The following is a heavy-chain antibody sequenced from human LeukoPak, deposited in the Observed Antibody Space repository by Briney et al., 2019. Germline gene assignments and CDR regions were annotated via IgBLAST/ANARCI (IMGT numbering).Heavy chain of an antibody. Sequence: PGGSLRLSCAASGFTFSSYWMSWVRQAPGKGLEWVANIKQDGSEKNYVDSVKGRFTISKDNAKNSLYLQTNSLRAEDTAVYYCARGGYTFEYWGQGTLVTVSS. J-gene: IGHJ4*02. CDR2: IKQDGSEK. CDR3: ARGGYTFEY. V-gene: IGHV3-7*01. CDR1: GFTFSSYW. D-gene: IGHD5-18*01.